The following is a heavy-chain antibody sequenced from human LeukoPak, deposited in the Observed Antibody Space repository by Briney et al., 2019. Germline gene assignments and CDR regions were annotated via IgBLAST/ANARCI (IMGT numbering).Heavy chain of an antibody. J-gene: IGHJ6*02. V-gene: IGHV1-46*01. CDR2: INPSGGST. Sequence: ASVKVSCKASGYTFTSNYIHWVRQAPGQGLEWMGIINPSGGSTSYAQKFQGRVTMTRDTSTSTVYMELSSLRSEDTAVYYCARDWPRGIVVVPGYGMDVWGQGTTVTVSS. CDR1: GYTFTSNY. CDR3: ARDWPRGIVVVPGYGMDV. D-gene: IGHD2-2*01.